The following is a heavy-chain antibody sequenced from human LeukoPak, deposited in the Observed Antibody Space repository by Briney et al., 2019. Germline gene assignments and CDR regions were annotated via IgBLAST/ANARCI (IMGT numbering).Heavy chain of an antibody. V-gene: IGHV4-30-2*01. J-gene: IGHJ4*02. CDR2: IYHSGST. D-gene: IGHD1-26*01. CDR3: AKDRPSGSYWGIDH. CDR1: GGSISSGGYS. Sequence: PSETLSLTCAVSGGSISSGGYSWSWIRQPPGKGLEWIGYIYHSGSTYYNPSLKSRVTISVDRSKNQFSLNLSSVTAADTAVYYCAKDRPSGSYWGIDHWGQGTLVTVSS.